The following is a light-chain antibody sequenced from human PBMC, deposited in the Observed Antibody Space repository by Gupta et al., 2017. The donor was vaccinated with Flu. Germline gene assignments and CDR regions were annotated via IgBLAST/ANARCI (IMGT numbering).Light chain of an antibody. V-gene: IGKV1-39*01. CDR2: SAS. Sequence: DIQLTQSPSSLSASVGDRVTITCRASQSISSYVNWYQQTPGKAPKFLIYSASNLQRGVSSRFSGSGSGTDFTLTISRLQPEDFATYYCLQSDNALLTFGRGTKVDIK. J-gene: IGKJ4*01. CDR1: QSISSY. CDR3: LQSDNALLT.